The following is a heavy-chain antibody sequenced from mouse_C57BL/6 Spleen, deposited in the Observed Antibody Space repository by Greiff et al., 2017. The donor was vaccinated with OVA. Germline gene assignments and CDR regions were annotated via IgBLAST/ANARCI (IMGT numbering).Heavy chain of an antibody. D-gene: IGHD4-1*01. CDR1: GFTFSDYG. V-gene: IGHV5-17*01. CDR3: ARVWDGAWFAY. CDR2: ISSGSSTI. Sequence: EVQLVESGGGLVKPGGSLKLSCAASGFTFSDYGMHWVRQAPEKGLEWVAYISSGSSTIYYADTVKGRFTISRDNSKNPMFLQLTSLRSEDTAMYYCARVWDGAWFAYWGQGTLVTVSA. J-gene: IGHJ3*01.